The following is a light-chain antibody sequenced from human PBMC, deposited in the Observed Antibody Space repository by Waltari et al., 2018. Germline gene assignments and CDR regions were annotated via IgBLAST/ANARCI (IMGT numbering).Light chain of an antibody. Sequence: DIQMTQSPSSLSASVGDIVTITCQASQDISNYLNWYQQKPGKAPKLLIYDASNLETGVPSRFSGSGSGTDFPFTISSLQPEDIATYYCQQYDNLPYTFGQGTKLEIK. CDR1: QDISNY. CDR3: QQYDNLPYT. J-gene: IGKJ2*01. V-gene: IGKV1-33*01. CDR2: DAS.